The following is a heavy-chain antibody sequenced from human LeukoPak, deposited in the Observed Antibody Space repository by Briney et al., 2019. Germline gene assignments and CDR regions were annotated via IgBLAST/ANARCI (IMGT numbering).Heavy chain of an antibody. CDR2: INHSGST. D-gene: IGHD3-3*01. CDR1: GGSFSGYY. CDR3: ARVVTIFGVVTYYYYYYMDV. J-gene: IGHJ6*03. Sequence: SETLSLTCAVYGGSFSGYYRSWIRQPPGKGLEWIGEINHSGSTNYNPSLKSRVTISVDTSKNQFSLKLSSVTAADTAVYYCARVVTIFGVVTYYYYYYMDVWGKGTTVTVSS. V-gene: IGHV4-34*01.